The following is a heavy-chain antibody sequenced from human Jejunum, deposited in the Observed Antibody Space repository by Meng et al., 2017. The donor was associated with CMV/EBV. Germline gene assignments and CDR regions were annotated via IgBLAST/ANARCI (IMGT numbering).Heavy chain of an antibody. CDR3: AKTARLFDY. Sequence: QVQVVEFGGGLVTPGGSLILSCVASGFTFTDYYMSWIRQAPGRGLECISYISPNSADTNYADSVKGRFTISRDNARNSLYLQMDSLTVEDSAVYYCAKTARLFDYWGQGTLVTVSS. D-gene: IGHD6-25*01. CDR1: GFTFTDYY. J-gene: IGHJ4*02. CDR2: ISPNSADT. V-gene: IGHV3-11*05.